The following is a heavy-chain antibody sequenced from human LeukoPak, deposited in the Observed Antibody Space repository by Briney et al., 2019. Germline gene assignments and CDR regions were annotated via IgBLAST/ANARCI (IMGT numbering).Heavy chain of an antibody. CDR1: IDSFSNYH. J-gene: IGHJ5*02. V-gene: IGHV4-34*01. D-gene: IGHD1-1*01. CDR2: VNESGGT. Sequence: SETLSLTCAVYIDSFSNYHWNWIRQTPAKGMEWIGEVNESGGTNISPSLRSRVILSVDTAKNQFSLKLISVTVADTAIYYCARGQGTTVPQVGKNWFDPWGQGTRVTVSS. CDR3: ARGQGTTVPQVGKNWFDP.